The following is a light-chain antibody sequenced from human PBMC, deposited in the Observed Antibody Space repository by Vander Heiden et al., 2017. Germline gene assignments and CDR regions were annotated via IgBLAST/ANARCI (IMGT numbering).Light chain of an antibody. J-gene: IGLJ3*02. CDR3: SSYTSSNTWV. CDR2: DVN. CDR1: SSDVGGYNY. Sequence: QSALTQPASGSGSPGQSITISCTGTSSDVGGYNYVSWYQQHPGKAPKLMIYDVNNRPSGVSNRFSGSKSGNTASLTISGLQAEDEADYYCSSYTSSNTWVFGGGTKLTVL. V-gene: IGLV2-14*03.